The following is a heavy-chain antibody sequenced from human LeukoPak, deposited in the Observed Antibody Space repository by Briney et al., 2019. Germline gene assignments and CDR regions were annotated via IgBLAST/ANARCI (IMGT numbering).Heavy chain of an antibody. CDR1: GYTFTSYD. D-gene: IGHD2-15*01. CDR3: ARGVHRGTDY. Sequence: ASVKVSCKASGYTFTSYDINWVRQASGQGPEWMGWMRPSTGDIGYAQKFQGRVTMTRDTSISTAFMELSSLTSEDTAVYYCARGVHRGTDYWGQGTLVTVSS. CDR2: MRPSTGDI. V-gene: IGHV1-8*01. J-gene: IGHJ4*02.